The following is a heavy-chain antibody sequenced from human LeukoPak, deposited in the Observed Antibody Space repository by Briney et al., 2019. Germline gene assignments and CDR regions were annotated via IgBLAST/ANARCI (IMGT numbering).Heavy chain of an antibody. CDR2: ISSSSSYI. D-gene: IGHD3-10*01. Sequence: GGCLRLSSAPSGFTFSSYSMSWVPEAPGKGLEWVSSISSSSSYIYYADSVKGRFTISRDNSKNTLYLQMNSLRAEDTAVYYCAKDYLRMVRGVIITQNDYWGQGTLVTVSS. V-gene: IGHV3-21*01. CDR1: GFTFSSYS. CDR3: AKDYLRMVRGVIITQNDY. J-gene: IGHJ4*02.